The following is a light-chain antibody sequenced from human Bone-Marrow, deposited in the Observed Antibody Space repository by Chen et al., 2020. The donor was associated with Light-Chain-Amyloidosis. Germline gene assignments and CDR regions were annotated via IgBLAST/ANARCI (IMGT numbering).Light chain of an antibody. J-gene: IGLJ2*01. Sequence: SYELTHPPSVSVSPGQTARITCSGDDLPTKYAYWYQQKPGQAPVLVIHRDTDRPSGISERFSGSSSGTTATLTISGVQAEDEADYHCQAADSSGTYEVRFGGGTKLTV. V-gene: IGLV3-25*03. CDR3: QAADSSGTYEVR. CDR1: DLPTKY. CDR2: RDT.